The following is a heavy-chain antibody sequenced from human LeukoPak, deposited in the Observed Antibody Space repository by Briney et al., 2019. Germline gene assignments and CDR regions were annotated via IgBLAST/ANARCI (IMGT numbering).Heavy chain of an antibody. J-gene: IGHJ4*02. CDR3: ARHDILTGYSLDY. Sequence: PSETLSLTCTVSGGSISSYYWNWIRQPPGKGLEWIGYIYYSGSTNYNPSLKSRVTISVDTSKNQFSLKLSSVTAADTAVYYCARHDILTGYSLDYWGQGTLVTVSS. CDR2: IYYSGST. D-gene: IGHD3-9*01. CDR1: GGSISSYY. V-gene: IGHV4-59*01.